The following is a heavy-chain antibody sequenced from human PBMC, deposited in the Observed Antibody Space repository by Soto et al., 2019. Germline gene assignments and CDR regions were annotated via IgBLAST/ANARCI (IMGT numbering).Heavy chain of an antibody. Sequence: QVQLVQSGAEVKKPGSSVKVSCKASGGTFSSYAISWVRQAPGQGLEWMGGIIPIFGTANYAQKCQGRVTITAEESTSTAYMELSSLRSEDTAVYYCASVGFGELWLRYFDYWGQGTLVTVSS. J-gene: IGHJ4*02. V-gene: IGHV1-69*01. D-gene: IGHD3-10*01. CDR1: GGTFSSYA. CDR2: IIPIFGTA. CDR3: ASVGFGELWLRYFDY.